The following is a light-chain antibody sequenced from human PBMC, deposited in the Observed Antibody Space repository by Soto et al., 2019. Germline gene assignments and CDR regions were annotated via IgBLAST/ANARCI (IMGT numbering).Light chain of an antibody. CDR1: QSVNSRY. V-gene: IGKV3-20*01. CDR2: GAS. CDR3: QQYGSSPRT. Sequence: EIVLTQSPGTLSLSAGERATLSCKASQSVNSRYLAWYRQKPGQAPRLLIYGASTRATGIPDRFSGSGSGTDFTLTISRLEPEDFAVYYCQQYGSSPRTFGQGTKVEIK. J-gene: IGKJ1*01.